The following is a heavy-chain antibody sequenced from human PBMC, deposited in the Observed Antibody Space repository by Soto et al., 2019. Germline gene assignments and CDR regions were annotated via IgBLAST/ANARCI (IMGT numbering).Heavy chain of an antibody. CDR3: ARGAAAATT. CDR2: ISAYNGNT. D-gene: IGHD6-13*01. Sequence: VKVSFQASGYSFTIYGMNWVRQAPGQGLEWMGWISAYNGNTNYAQKLQGRVTMTTDTSTSTDYMELRSLRSDDTAVYYCARGAAAATTWGQGTLVTVSS. CDR1: GYSFTIYG. V-gene: IGHV1-18*01. J-gene: IGHJ4*02.